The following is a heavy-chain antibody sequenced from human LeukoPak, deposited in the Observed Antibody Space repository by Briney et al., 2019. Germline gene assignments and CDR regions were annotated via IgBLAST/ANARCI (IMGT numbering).Heavy chain of an antibody. CDR2: INHSGNT. CDR1: GESFSSYY. D-gene: IGHD5-24*01. V-gene: IGHV4-34*01. CDR3: ARVDGDGYNIPDY. Sequence: SEALSLTCAVYGESFSSYYWSWIRQPPGKGLEWIGEINHSGNTNYNPSLKSRVTISVDTSKNQFSLKLSSVTAADTAVYYCARVDGDGYNIPDYWGQGTLVTVSS. J-gene: IGHJ4*02.